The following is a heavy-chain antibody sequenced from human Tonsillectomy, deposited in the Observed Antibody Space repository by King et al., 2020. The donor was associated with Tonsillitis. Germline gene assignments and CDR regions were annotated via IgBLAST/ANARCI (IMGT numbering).Heavy chain of an antibody. CDR3: ARGGXVYFXXXYRXPGAFDX. CDR1: GGSISSYY. CDR2: IYYSGST. Sequence: QLQESGPGLVKPSETLSLTCTVSGGSISSYYWSWIRQPPGKGLEWIGYIYYSGSTNYNPSLKSRVTISVDTSKNQFSLKLSSVTAADTAVYYCARGGXVYFXXXYRXPGAFDXWGXGTMVTVS. J-gene: IGHJ3*01. D-gene: IGHD3-16*02. V-gene: IGHV4-59*01.